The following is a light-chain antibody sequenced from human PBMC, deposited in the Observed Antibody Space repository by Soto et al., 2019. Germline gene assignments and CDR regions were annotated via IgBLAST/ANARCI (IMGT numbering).Light chain of an antibody. Sequence: QSVLTQPPSVSAAPGQKVTIPCSGSSSNIGNNYVSWYQQLPGTAPKLLIYGNDKRPSGIPDRFSGSKSGTSAALGITGLQTGDEADYYCGTWDNSLGVLYVFGTGTKVTVL. CDR2: GND. CDR3: GTWDNSLGVLYV. V-gene: IGLV1-51*02. J-gene: IGLJ1*01. CDR1: SSNIGNNY.